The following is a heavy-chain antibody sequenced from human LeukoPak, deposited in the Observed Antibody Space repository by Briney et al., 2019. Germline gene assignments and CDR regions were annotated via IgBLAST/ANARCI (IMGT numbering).Heavy chain of an antibody. CDR1: GFTVSSKY. CDR2: IYSGGTT. D-gene: IGHD2/OR15-2a*01. V-gene: IGHV3-66*01. Sequence: GGSLRLSCAASGFTVSSKYMSWVRQAPGKGLEWVSVIYSGGTTYYADSVKGRFTISRDNSTNTLYLQMNSLRAEDTAVYYCATRISHGMDVWGQGTTVTVSS. CDR3: ATRISHGMDV. J-gene: IGHJ6*02.